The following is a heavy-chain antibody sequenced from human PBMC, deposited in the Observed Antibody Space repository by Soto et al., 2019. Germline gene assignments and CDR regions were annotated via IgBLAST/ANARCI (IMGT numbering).Heavy chain of an antibody. CDR2: ISTSGDGT. V-gene: IGHV3-23*01. J-gene: IGHJ4*02. CDR1: GFTFSSYA. CDR3: PTLARTKDFDY. D-gene: IGHD2-8*01. Sequence: DVQLLESGGGLVQPGGSLRLSCAASGFTFSSYAMTWVRQAPGKGLEWVSGISTSGDGTYYADSVKGRFNISRDNSKNTLCLQMNSLRAEDTAVYYCPTLARTKDFDYWGQGTLVTVSS.